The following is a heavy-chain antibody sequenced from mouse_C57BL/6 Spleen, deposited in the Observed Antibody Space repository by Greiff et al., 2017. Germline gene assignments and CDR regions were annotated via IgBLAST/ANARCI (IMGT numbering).Heavy chain of an antibody. CDR2: FHPYNDDT. V-gene: IGHV1-47*01. CDR1: GYTFTTYP. J-gene: IGHJ4*01. D-gene: IGHD3-3*01. Sequence: QVQLKESGAELVKPGASVKMSCKASGYTFTTYPIEWMKQNHGKSLEWIGNFHPYNDDTKYNEKFKGKATLTVEKSSSTVYLELSRLTSAYSAVYYCASRGNSLAMDYWGQGTSVTVSS. CDR3: ASRGNSLAMDY.